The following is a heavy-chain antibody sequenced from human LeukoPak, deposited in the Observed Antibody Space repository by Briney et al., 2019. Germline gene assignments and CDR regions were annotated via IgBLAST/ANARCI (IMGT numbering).Heavy chain of an antibody. CDR2: IYFSGTT. J-gene: IGHJ1*01. V-gene: IGHV4-39*07. CDR3: ARWKNMYSISPAGFQH. Sequence: PSETLSLTCAVSGDSISSSSYYWHWIRQPPGTGLEWVGRIYFSGTTYYNPSLKSRVTISVDTSKNQFSLKLSSVTAADTAVYYCARWKNMYSISPAGFQHWGQGTLVTVSS. D-gene: IGHD6-13*01. CDR1: GDSISSSSYY.